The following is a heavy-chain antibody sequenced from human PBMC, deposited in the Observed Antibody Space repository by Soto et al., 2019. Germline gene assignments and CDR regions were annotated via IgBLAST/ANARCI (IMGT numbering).Heavy chain of an antibody. V-gene: IGHV3-33*01. CDR3: ARKKPPPRITMVRGSSGMDV. Sequence: GGSLRLSCAASGLTFSSYGMHWVRQAPGKGLEWVAVIWYDGSNKYYADSVKGRFTISRDNSKNTLYLQMNSLRAEDTAVEYCARKKPPPRITMVRGSSGMDVWGQGTTVTVSS. CDR2: IWYDGSNK. D-gene: IGHD3-10*01. CDR1: GLTFSSYG. J-gene: IGHJ6*02.